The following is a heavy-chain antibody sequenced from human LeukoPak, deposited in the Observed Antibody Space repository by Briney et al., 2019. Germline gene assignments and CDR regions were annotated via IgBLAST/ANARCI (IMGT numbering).Heavy chain of an antibody. V-gene: IGHV1-8*03. CDR2: MNPNSGNT. Sequence: ASVKVSCKASGYTFTSYDINWVRQATGQGLEWMGWMNPNSGNTGYAQKFQGRVTITRNTFISTAYMELSSLRSEDTAVYYCARVHSTIGDYYYYYYMDVWGKGTTVTVSS. CDR1: GYTFTSYD. D-gene: IGHD2-2*01. CDR3: ARVHSTIGDYYYYYYMDV. J-gene: IGHJ6*03.